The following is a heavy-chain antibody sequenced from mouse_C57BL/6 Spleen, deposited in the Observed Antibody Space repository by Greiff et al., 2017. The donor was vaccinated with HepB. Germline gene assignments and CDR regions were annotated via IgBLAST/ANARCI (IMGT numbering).Heavy chain of an antibody. CDR1: GFTFSDYG. CDR3: ARPGYYGSSYDYAMDY. CDR2: ISSGSSTI. J-gene: IGHJ4*01. V-gene: IGHV5-17*01. D-gene: IGHD1-1*01. Sequence: EVQLVESGGGLVKPGGSLKLSCAASGFTFSDYGMHWVRQAPEKGLEWVAYISSGSSTIYYADTVKGRFTISRDNAKNTLFLQMTSLRAEDTAMDYCARPGYYGSSYDYAMDYWGQGTSVTVSS.